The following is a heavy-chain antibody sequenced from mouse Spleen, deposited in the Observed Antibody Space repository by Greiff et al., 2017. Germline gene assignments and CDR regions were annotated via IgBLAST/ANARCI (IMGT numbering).Heavy chain of an antibody. V-gene: IGHV5-17*01. CDR3: AIGYFDV. CDR1: GFIFSDYG. CDR2: ISSGSSTI. J-gene: IGHJ1*01. Sequence: VKLMESGGGLVKPGGSLKLSCAASGFIFSDYGMHWIRQAPEKGLDWVAYISSGSSTIYYADTVKGRFTISRDNAENTLFLQMTSLRSEDTAMYYCAIGYFDVWGAGTTVTVSS.